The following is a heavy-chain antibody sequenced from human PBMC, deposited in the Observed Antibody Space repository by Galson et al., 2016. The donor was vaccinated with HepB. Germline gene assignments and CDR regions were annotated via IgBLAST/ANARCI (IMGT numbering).Heavy chain of an antibody. V-gene: IGHV3-21*01. CDR2: ISSSSNYI. J-gene: IGHJ4*02. D-gene: IGHD4-11*01. CDR1: GFNFSSYS. CDR3: VRNLFSGDDYSVDY. Sequence: SLRLSCAASGFNFSSYSMNRVRQAPGKGLEWVSSISSSSNYIYLADSVKGRFTISRDNAKNSLYLQMNSLGAEDTAVYYCVRNLFSGDDYSVDYRGQGTLVTVSS.